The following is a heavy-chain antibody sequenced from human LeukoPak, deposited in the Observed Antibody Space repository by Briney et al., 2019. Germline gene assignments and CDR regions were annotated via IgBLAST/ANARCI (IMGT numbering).Heavy chain of an antibody. CDR1: GFTFNTYT. D-gene: IGHD5-18*01. Sequence: GGSLRLSCAASGFTFNTYTMNWVRQAPGKGLEWVSYISGSSGIIDYADSVKGRFTISRDNSKNTLYLQMNSLRAEDTAVYYCARDLDTAMVVYYFDYWGQGTLVTVSS. J-gene: IGHJ4*02. CDR3: ARDLDTAMVVYYFDY. CDR2: ISGSSGII. V-gene: IGHV3-48*01.